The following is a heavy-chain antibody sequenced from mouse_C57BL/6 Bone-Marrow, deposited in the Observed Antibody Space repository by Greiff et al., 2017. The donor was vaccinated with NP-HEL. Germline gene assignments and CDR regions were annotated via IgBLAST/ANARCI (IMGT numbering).Heavy chain of an antibody. CDR3: VRDSGYAYDY. J-gene: IGHJ2*01. D-gene: IGHD3-2*02. CDR1: GYSFTSYW. V-gene: IGHV1-53*01. Sequence: QVQLQQPGTELVKPGASVKLSCTASGYSFTSYWMHWVKQRPGPGLEWSGNINPSNGGTNYNEQFKSQATLTVDKSSITSYMQLSSLTSEDSAVYYCVRDSGYAYDYWGQGTTLTVSS. CDR2: INPSNGGT.